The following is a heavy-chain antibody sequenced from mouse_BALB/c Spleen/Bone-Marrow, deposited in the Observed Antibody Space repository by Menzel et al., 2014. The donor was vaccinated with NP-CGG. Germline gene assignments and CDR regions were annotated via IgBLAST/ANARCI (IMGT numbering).Heavy chain of an antibody. J-gene: IGHJ3*01. CDR1: GFTFSNYG. Sequence: EVKLMESGGGLVQPGGSLKLSCAASGFTFSNYGMSWVRQTPDKRLELVATINSNGDTTYYSDSAKGRFTISRDNAKNTLYLQMNSLKSEDTAMYYCARDGYYVGFAYWGQGTLVTVSA. CDR2: INSNGDTT. V-gene: IGHV5-6-3*01. D-gene: IGHD2-3*01. CDR3: ARDGYYVGFAY.